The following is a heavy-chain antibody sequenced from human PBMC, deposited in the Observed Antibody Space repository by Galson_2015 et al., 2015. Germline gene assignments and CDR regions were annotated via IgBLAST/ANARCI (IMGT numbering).Heavy chain of an antibody. CDR1: GFTFSSYG. V-gene: IGHV3-30*03. Sequence: SLRLSCAASGFTFSSYGMHWVRQAPGKGLEWVAFISYDGSNKYYADSVKGRFTISRDNAKKIIYLQMNGLRAEDTAVYYCGSHKSASGAICHRGQGTLVHVTP. CDR2: ISYDGSNK. D-gene: IGHD3-10*01. J-gene: IGHJ4*02. CDR3: GSHKSASGAICH.